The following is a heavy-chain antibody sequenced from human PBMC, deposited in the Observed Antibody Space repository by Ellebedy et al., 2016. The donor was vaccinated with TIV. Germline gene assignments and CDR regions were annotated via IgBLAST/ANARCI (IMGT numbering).Heavy chain of an antibody. Sequence: GESLKISCAASGFIFNNYPMNWVRQAPGKGQEWLSTIRTERENYETNYADSVKGRFLISRDNAKYSLYLQINSLIDEDTAVYYCVRDSRWAFDIWGQGTLVTVSS. CDR2: IRTERENYET. J-gene: IGHJ3*02. CDR1: GFIFNNYP. V-gene: IGHV3-48*02. D-gene: IGHD2-15*01. CDR3: VRDSRWAFDI.